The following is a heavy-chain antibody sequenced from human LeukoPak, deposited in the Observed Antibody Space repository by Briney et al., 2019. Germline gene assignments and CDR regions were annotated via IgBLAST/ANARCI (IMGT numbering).Heavy chain of an antibody. V-gene: IGHV4-34*01. CDR1: GESFSGYS. D-gene: IGHD6-19*01. CDR2: INQRRNT. J-gene: IGHJ2*01. Sequence: PSETLSLTCVVYGESFSGYSWSWIRQPPGKGLEWIGEINQRRNTNYNPSLKSRVTISIDTSKNQFSLKLSSVTAADTAVYYCARHGWHAWYFDLWGRGTLVTVS. CDR3: ARHGWHAWYFDL.